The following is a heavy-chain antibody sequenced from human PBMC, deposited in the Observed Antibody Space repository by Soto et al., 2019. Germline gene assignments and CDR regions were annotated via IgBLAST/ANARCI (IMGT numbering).Heavy chain of an antibody. CDR2: INPSGGST. CDR3: ARARGLVKVVPAGGY. CDR1: GYTFTSYY. J-gene: IGHJ4*02. D-gene: IGHD2-2*01. V-gene: IGHV1-46*01. Sequence: GASVKVSCKASGYTFTSYYMHWVRQAPGQGLEWMGIINPSGGSTSYAQKFQGRVTMTRDTYTSTVYMELSSLRSEDTAVYYCARARGLVKVVPAGGYWGQGTLVTVSS.